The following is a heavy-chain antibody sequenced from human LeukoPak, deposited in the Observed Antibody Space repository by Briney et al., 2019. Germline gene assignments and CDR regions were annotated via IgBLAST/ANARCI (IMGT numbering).Heavy chain of an antibody. J-gene: IGHJ3*02. Sequence: PSETLSVTCAVSGGSISSSNWWSWVRQPPGKGLEWIGEIYHSGSTNYNPSLKSRVTISVDKSKNQFSLKLSSVTAADTAVYYCASLGYYDILTGSSTYAFDNWGQGTMVTVTS. D-gene: IGHD3-9*01. CDR2: IYHSGST. CDR3: ASLGYYDILTGSSTYAFDN. CDR1: GGSISSSNW. V-gene: IGHV4-4*02.